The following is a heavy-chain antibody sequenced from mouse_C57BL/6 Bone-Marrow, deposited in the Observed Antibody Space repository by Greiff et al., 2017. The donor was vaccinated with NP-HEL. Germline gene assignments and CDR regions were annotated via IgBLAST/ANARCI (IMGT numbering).Heavy chain of an antibody. Sequence: VQLQQSVAELVRPGASVKLSCTASGFNIKNTYMHWVKQRPEQGLEWIGRIDPANGNTKSAPEFQGQATITADTSSNTAYLQLSSLTSEDTAIYYCARNYYGSSPYWYFDVWGTGTTVTVSS. CDR1: GFNIKNTY. D-gene: IGHD1-1*01. V-gene: IGHV14-3*01. J-gene: IGHJ1*03. CDR2: IDPANGNT. CDR3: ARNYYGSSPYWYFDV.